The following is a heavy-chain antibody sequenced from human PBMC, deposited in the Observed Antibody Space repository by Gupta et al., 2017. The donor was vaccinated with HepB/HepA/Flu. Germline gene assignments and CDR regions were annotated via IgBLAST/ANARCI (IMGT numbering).Heavy chain of an antibody. D-gene: IGHD2-15*01. CDR3: AHRGYCSGGSCSYYFDY. J-gene: IGHJ4*02. Sequence: QITLKESGPTLVKPTQTLPLTCTFSGFSLSTSGVGVGWIRQPPGKALEWLALIYWDDDKRYSPSLKSRLTITKDTSKNQVVLTMTNMDPVDTATYYCAHRGYCSGGSCSYYFDYWGQGTLVTGSS. CDR1: GFSLSTSGVG. CDR2: IYWDDDK. V-gene: IGHV2-5*02.